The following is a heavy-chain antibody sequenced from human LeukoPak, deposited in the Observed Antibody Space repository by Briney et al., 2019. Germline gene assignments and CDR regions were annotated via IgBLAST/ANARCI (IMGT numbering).Heavy chain of an antibody. D-gene: IGHD3-10*01. CDR1: GFTFSSYS. CDR3: AKDMNTMVRGVPMH. J-gene: IGHJ4*02. Sequence: GGSLRLSCAASGFTFSSYSMNWVRQAPGKGLEWVSAISGSGGSTYYADSVKGRFTISRDNSKNTLYLQMNSLRAEDTAVYYCAKDMNTMVRGVPMHWGQGTLVTVSS. CDR2: ISGSGGST. V-gene: IGHV3-23*01.